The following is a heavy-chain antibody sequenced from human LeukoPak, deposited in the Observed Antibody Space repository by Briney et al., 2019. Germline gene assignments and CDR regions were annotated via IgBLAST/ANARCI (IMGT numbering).Heavy chain of an antibody. CDR2: MNPNSGNT. Sequence: ASVKVSCKASGYTFTSYDINWVRQATGQGLEWMGWMNPNSGNTGYAQKFQGRVTMTRNTSISTAYMELSSLRSEDTAVYYCARGPTPALNVLRYFDWSSYGMDVWGQGTTVTVSS. J-gene: IGHJ6*02. V-gene: IGHV1-8*01. D-gene: IGHD3-9*01. CDR3: ARGPTPALNVLRYFDWSSYGMDV. CDR1: GYTFTSYD.